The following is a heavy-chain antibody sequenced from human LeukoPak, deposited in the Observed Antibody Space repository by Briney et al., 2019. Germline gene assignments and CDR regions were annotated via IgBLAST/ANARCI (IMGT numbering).Heavy chain of an antibody. V-gene: IGHV4-34*01. CDR1: GGSFSGYY. CDR3: ARGVSYYDSSGYYGGPRAYYYYYYMDV. J-gene: IGHJ6*03. Sequence: SETLSLTCAVYGGSFSGYYWSWIRQPPGKGLEWIGEINHSGSTNYNPSLKSRVTISVDTSKNQFSLKLSSVTAADTAVYYCARGVSYYDSSGYYGGPRAYYYYYYMDVWGKGTTVTVSS. D-gene: IGHD3-22*01. CDR2: INHSGST.